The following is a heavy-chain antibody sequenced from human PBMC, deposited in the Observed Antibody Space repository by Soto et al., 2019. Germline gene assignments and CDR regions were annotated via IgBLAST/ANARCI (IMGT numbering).Heavy chain of an antibody. D-gene: IGHD2-21*02. CDR3: ARGGGIVVVTAPYDQ. J-gene: IGHJ4*02. V-gene: IGHV1-46*03. CDR1: GYTFTSYY. Sequence: GASVKVSCKASGYTFTSYYMNWVRQAPGQGLEWLGIINPSGGYTTYAQRFLGRVTMTSDTSTSTVHMELGSLTSADTAVYYCARGGGIVVVTAPYDQWGQGTVVTVSS. CDR2: INPSGGYT.